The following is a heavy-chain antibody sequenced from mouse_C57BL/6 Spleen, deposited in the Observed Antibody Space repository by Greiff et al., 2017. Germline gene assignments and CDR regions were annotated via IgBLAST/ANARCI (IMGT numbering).Heavy chain of an antibody. V-gene: IGHV1-59*01. CDR2: IDPSDSYT. J-gene: IGHJ1*03. D-gene: IGHD1-1*01. CDR1: GYTFTSYW. Sequence: QVQLQQPGAELVRPGTSVKLSCKASGYTFTSYWMHWLQQRPGQGLEWLGVIDPSDSYTNYNQKFKGKATLTVATSSITAYMQLSSMTSEDSAVYYCARNYYGSKRYFDVWGTGTTVTVSS. CDR3: ARNYYGSKRYFDV.